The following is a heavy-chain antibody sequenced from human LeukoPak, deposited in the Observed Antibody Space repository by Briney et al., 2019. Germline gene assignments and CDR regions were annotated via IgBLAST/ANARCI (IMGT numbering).Heavy chain of an antibody. V-gene: IGHV3-9*01. CDR1: GFIFDDYA. CDR2: ISWNSVDI. Sequence: GGSLRLSCAASGFIFDDYAMHWVRQAPGKGLEWVSSISWNSVDIGYADSVKGRFTISRDNAKNSLYLQMNSLRADDTAVYYCARFAAGGSYYYYMDVWGKGTTVTVSS. D-gene: IGHD3-10*01. CDR3: ARFAAGGSYYYYMDV. J-gene: IGHJ6*03.